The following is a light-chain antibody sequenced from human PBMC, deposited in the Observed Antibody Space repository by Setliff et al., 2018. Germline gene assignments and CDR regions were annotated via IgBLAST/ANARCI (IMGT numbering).Light chain of an antibody. V-gene: IGLV1-44*01. CDR2: SNN. CDR3: AAWDDSLNGHV. Sequence: QSALTQPPSASGTPGQRVTISCSGSSSNIGSNTVNWYQQLPGTAPILLIYSNNQRPSGVPDRFSGSKSGTSASLAISGLQSEDEADYYCAAWDDSLNGHVFGTGTKVTVL. CDR1: SSNIGSNT. J-gene: IGLJ1*01.